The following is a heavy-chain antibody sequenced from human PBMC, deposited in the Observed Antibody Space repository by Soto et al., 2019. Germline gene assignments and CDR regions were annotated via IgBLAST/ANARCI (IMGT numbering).Heavy chain of an antibody. D-gene: IGHD6-13*01. Sequence: ASVKVSCKASGYTFTSYGIHWVRQAPGQRLEWMGWINAANGDTKYSPKFQGRVTITRDTSTSTAYMELSSLRSEGTAVYYCVRRHVSATGIDWFDPWGQGTLVTVSS. CDR3: VRRHVSATGIDWFDP. J-gene: IGHJ5*02. CDR2: INAANGDT. V-gene: IGHV1-3*01. CDR1: GYTFTSYG.